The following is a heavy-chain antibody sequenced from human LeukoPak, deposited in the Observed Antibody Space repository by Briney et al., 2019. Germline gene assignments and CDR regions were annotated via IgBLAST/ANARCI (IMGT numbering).Heavy chain of an antibody. CDR2: ISTDGNDK. J-gene: IGHJ4*02. Sequence: GGSLRLTCAASGFTFSGYAMHWVRQAPGKGLEWLTVISTDGNDKHYADSVKGRFTVSRDNSKNTLFLQMNNLRTEDTAVYYCAKDKSVSADYYFDYWGQGTLVTVSS. CDR1: GFTFSGYA. V-gene: IGHV3-30*04. D-gene: IGHD5/OR15-5a*01. CDR3: AKDKSVSADYYFDY.